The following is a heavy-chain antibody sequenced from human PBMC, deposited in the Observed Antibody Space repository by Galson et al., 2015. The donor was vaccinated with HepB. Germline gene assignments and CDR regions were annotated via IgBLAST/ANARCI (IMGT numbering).Heavy chain of an antibody. D-gene: IGHD3-22*01. CDR3: AGRIVEVSGILTGPFDI. CDR2: IRSRGSPI. J-gene: IGHJ3*02. Sequence: SLRLSCAASGFTFSGYEMNWVRQAPGKGLEWVSYIRSRGSPIYYADSVKDRFTISRDNAKNSLYLQMNSLRAEDSALYYCAGRIVEVSGILTGPFDIWGQGTFVTVSS. CDR1: GFTFSGYE. V-gene: IGHV3-48*03.